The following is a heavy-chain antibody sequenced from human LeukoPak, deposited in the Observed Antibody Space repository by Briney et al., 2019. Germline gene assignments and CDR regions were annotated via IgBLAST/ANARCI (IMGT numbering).Heavy chain of an antibody. CDR3: ARHWIAVRPPRGFDY. CDR2: IYYSGST. D-gene: IGHD6-6*01. Sequence: SETLSLTCTVSGGSISSYHWSWIRQPPGKGLEWIGDIYYSGSTNYNPSLKSRVTISVDTSKKQFSLKLSSVTAADTAVYYCARHWIAVRPPRGFDYWGQGTLVTVSS. J-gene: IGHJ4*02. V-gene: IGHV4-59*08. CDR1: GGSISSYH.